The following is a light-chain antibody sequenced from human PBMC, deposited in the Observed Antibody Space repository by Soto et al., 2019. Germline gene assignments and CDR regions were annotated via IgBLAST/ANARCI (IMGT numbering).Light chain of an antibody. Sequence: EIQMTQSPSTLSSSVGERVTITCRASQSISTWLAWYHQKPGKAPRLLIYKASSLQSGVPSRFSGSGSGTEFTLTIRSLQADDFAAYYCQQYHSNSRTFGRGTKLEIK. CDR2: KAS. J-gene: IGKJ1*01. CDR3: QQYHSNSRT. CDR1: QSISTW. V-gene: IGKV1-5*03.